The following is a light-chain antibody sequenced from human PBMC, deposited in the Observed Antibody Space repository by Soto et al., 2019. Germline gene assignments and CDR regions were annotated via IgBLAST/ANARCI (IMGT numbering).Light chain of an antibody. CDR1: SSDVGGYTY. J-gene: IGLJ1*01. Sequence: QSALTQPASVSGSPGKSITISCTGTSSDVGGYTYVSWYQQHPGKAPKLMIYDVSNRPSGVSNRFSVSKSGNTASLTISGLPAEDESDYYCSSYTSSSTPLYVFGTGTKLAVL. CDR3: SSYTSSSTPLYV. V-gene: IGLV2-14*01. CDR2: DVS.